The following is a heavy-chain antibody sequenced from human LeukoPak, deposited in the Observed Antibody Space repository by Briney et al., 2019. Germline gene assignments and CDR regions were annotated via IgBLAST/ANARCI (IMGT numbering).Heavy chain of an antibody. CDR3: AKGYYYDSSGYYTV. CDR2: ISGSGGST. D-gene: IGHD3-22*01. CDR1: GFTFSSYW. V-gene: IGHV3-23*01. J-gene: IGHJ4*02. Sequence: GGSLRLSCTVSGFTFSSYWMNWVRQAPGKGLEWVSAISGSGGSTYYADSVKGRFTISRDNSKNTLYLQMNSLRAEDMAVYYCAKGYYYDSSGYYTVWGQGTLVTVSS.